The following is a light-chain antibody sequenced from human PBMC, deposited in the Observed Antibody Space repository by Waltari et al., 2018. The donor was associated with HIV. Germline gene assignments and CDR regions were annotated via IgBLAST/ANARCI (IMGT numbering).Light chain of an antibody. V-gene: IGKV3-15*01. CDR3: HHYNNWRET. CDR2: GTT. Sequence: EILMTQSPATLSVSPGERATLSCRASQTVTSILAWYQQKPGQTPRLLFYGTTTRATAIPARFSGSGSGTAFTLTISSLQSEDFAVYYCHHYNNWRETFGQGTKVEIK. CDR1: QTVTSI. J-gene: IGKJ1*01.